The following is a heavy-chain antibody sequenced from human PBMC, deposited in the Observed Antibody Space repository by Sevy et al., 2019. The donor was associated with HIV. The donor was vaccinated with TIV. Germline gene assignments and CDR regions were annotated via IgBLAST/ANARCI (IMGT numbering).Heavy chain of an antibody. D-gene: IGHD5-12*01. CDR3: ARGPPEMATIIDY. V-gene: IGHV3-11*01. Sequence: GGSLRLSCAASGFTFSDYYMSWIRQAPGKGLEWVSYISSSGSTIYYEDSVKGRFTISRDNAKNSLYLQMNSLRAEDTAVYYCARGPPEMATIIDYWGQGTLVTVSS. J-gene: IGHJ4*02. CDR1: GFTFSDYY. CDR2: ISSSGSTI.